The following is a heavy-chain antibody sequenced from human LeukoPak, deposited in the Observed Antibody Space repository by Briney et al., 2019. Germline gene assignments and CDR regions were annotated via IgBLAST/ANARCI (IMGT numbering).Heavy chain of an antibody. Sequence: SGTLSLTCAVSGASISSDKWWGWVRQPPGKGLEWFGEINHSGNTNYSPSLKSRVTMSTDKSKNEFSLRLTSVTAADTAVYYCARAGVWLPAVWGQGTLVTVSS. CDR1: GASISSDKW. V-gene: IGHV4-4*02. J-gene: IGHJ4*02. CDR3: ARAGVWLPAV. D-gene: IGHD3-9*01. CDR2: INHSGNT.